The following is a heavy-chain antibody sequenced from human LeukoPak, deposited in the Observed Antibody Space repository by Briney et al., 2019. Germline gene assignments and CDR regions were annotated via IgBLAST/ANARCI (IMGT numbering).Heavy chain of an antibody. CDR1: GYTFTSYA. D-gene: IGHD3-10*01. Sequence: ASVKVSCKASGYTFTSYAMNWVRQAPGQGLEWMGWINTNTGNPTYAQDFTGRFVFSLDTSVSTAYLQISSLKPEDTAVYYCARPLYRGVDAFDIWGQGTMVTVSS. J-gene: IGHJ3*02. CDR2: INTNTGNP. V-gene: IGHV7-4-1*02. CDR3: ARPLYRGVDAFDI.